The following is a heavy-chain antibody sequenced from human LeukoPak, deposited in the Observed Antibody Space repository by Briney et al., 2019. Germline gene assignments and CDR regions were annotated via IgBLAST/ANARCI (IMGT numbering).Heavy chain of an antibody. Sequence: GGSLRLSCAASGFTFSSYGMHWVRQAPGKGLEWVAVISYDGSNKYYADSVKGRFTISRDNSKNTLYLQMNSLRAKDTAVYYCGKAAYIVGVVAPLDYWGQGTLVTVSS. CDR2: ISYDGSNK. CDR3: GKAAYIVGVVAPLDY. D-gene: IGHD2-15*01. V-gene: IGHV3-30*18. J-gene: IGHJ4*02. CDR1: GFTFSSYG.